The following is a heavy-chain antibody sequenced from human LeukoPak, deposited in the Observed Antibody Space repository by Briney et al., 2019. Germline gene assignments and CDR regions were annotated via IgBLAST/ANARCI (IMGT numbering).Heavy chain of an antibody. CDR2: ISSSGSTI. V-gene: IGHV3-48*04. D-gene: IGHD3-10*02. J-gene: IGHJ6*04. CDR3: AELGITMIGGV. Sequence: GSLRLSCAASGFTFSRYWMNWVRQAPGKGLEWVSYISSSGSTIYYADSVKGRFTISRDNAKNSLYLQMNSLRAEDTAVYYCAELGITMIGGVWGKGTTVTISS. CDR1: GFTFSRYW.